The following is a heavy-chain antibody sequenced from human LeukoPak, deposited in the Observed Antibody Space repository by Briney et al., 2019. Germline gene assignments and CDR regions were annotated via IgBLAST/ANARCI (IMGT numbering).Heavy chain of an antibody. V-gene: IGHV3-53*01. D-gene: IGHD2-8*01. CDR1: GFTVSSNY. Sequence: PGGSLRLSCAASGFTVSSNYMSWVRQAPGKGLEWVSVIYSGGSAYYADSVKGRFTIPRDNSKNTLYLQMNSLRAEDTAVYYCAIMVATGYYFDYWGQGTLVTVSS. J-gene: IGHJ4*02. CDR3: AIMVATGYYFDY. CDR2: IYSGGSA.